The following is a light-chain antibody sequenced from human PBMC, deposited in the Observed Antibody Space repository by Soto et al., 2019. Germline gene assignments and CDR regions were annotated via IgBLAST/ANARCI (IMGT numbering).Light chain of an antibody. CDR1: QSVSRN. CDR2: GGS. Sequence: EIVMTQSPATLSVSPGEGATLSCRASQSVSRNLAWYQQRPGQAPRLLIYGGSSRATGIPVRFSGSGSETGFTLTITRLEPEDFAVYYCQQYSSSRTFGQGTKVDIK. J-gene: IGKJ1*01. CDR3: QQYSSSRT. V-gene: IGKV3-20*01.